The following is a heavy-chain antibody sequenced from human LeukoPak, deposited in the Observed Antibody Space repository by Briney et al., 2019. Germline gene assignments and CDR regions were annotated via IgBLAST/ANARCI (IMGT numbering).Heavy chain of an antibody. Sequence: PSETLSLTCAVYGGSFSGYYWSWIRQPPGKGLEWIGEINHSGSTNYNPSLKSRVTISVDTSKNQFSLKLSSVTAADMAVYYCVSRLYKYQLHDSWGQGTLVTVSS. CDR2: INHSGST. J-gene: IGHJ5*01. D-gene: IGHD2-2*01. V-gene: IGHV4-34*01. CDR1: GGSFSGYY. CDR3: VSRLYKYQLHDS.